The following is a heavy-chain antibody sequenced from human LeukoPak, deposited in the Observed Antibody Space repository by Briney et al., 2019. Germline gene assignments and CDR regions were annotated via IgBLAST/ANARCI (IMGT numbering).Heavy chain of an antibody. CDR2: IIPILGIA. J-gene: IGHJ4*02. CDR1: GYTFTSYG. V-gene: IGHV1-69*04. CDR3: ASTVTTAHYFDY. Sequence: GASVKVSCKASGYTFTSYGISWVRQAPGQGLEWMGRIIPILGIANYAQKFQGRVTIIADKSTSTAYMELSSLRTEDTAVYYCASTVTTAHYFDYWGQETLVTVSS. D-gene: IGHD4-17*01.